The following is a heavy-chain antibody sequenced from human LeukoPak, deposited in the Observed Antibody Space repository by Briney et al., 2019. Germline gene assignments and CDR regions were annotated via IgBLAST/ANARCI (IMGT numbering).Heavy chain of an antibody. J-gene: IGHJ4*02. CDR1: GFTFSSYA. CDR3: ANFAVIDSLPDY. D-gene: IGHD3-9*01. V-gene: IGHV3-23*01. Sequence: GGSLRLSCAASGFTFSSYAMHWVRQAPGKGLEWVSSITGSGGSTYYADSVKGRFTISRDNSKNTLYLQMNSLRAEDTAVYYCANFAVIDSLPDYWGQGTLVTVSS. CDR2: ITGSGGST.